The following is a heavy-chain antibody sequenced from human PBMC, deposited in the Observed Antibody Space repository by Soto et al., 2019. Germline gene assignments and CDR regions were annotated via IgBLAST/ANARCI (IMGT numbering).Heavy chain of an antibody. CDR1: GYTFTSYG. CDR3: ARAVVVVAARTRMAWFDP. V-gene: IGHV1-18*01. Sequence: QVQLVQSGAEVKKPGASVKVSCKASGYTFTSYGISWVRQAPGQGLEWMGWISAYNGNTNYAQKLQGRVTMTTDTSTSTAYMEQRSLRSDDTAVYYCARAVVVVAARTRMAWFDPWGQGTLVTVSS. D-gene: IGHD2-15*01. J-gene: IGHJ5*02. CDR2: ISAYNGNT.